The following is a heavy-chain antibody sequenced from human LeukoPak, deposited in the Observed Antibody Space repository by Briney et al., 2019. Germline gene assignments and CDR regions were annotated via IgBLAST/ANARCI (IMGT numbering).Heavy chain of an antibody. D-gene: IGHD6-13*01. CDR3: ARGWYSSSLDY. J-gene: IGHJ4*02. V-gene: IGHV3-53*01. CDR1: GFTVSSNY. Sequence: GGSLRLSCAASGFTVSSNYMSWVRQAPGKGLEWVSVIYSGGSTYYADSVKGRFTISRDNAKNTLYLQMNSLRADDTAVYYCARGWYSSSLDYWGQGTLVTVSS. CDR2: IYSGGST.